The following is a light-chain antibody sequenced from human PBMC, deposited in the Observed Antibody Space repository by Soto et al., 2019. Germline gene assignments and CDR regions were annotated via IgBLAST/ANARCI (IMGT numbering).Light chain of an antibody. CDR2: EDN. CDR3: CSYATINTFA. J-gene: IGLJ1*01. CDR1: SSDVGTYNL. V-gene: IGLV2-23*02. Sequence: QSALTQPASVSGSPGQSITISCTGTSSDVGTYNLVSWYQQHPGKAPKLLISEDNKRPSGISNRFSGSKSGNTASLSISGLQAEDEADYYCCSYATINTFAFGTGTKVTVL.